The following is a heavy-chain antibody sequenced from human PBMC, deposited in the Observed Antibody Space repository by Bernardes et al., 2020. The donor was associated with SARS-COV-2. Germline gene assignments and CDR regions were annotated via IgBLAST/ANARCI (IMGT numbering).Heavy chain of an antibody. D-gene: IGHD6-6*01. CDR2: ISYDGSNK. CDR3: AKEVATETSSDFDY. Sequence: GGSLRLSCAASGFTFRSYVMHWVRRAPGKGLEWVAVISYDGSNKYNTDSVKGRFTISRDNSKNTLYLQMNSLRPEDTAVYYCAKEVATETSSDFDYWVQGTLVTVSS. CDR1: GFTFRSYV. V-gene: IGHV3-30*18. J-gene: IGHJ4*02.